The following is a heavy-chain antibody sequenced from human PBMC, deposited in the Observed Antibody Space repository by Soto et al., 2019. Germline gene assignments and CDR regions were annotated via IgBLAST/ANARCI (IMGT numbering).Heavy chain of an antibody. D-gene: IGHD6-25*01. Sequence: PGGSLRLSCVASGFTFSDYAMTWVRQAPGKGLEWVSVISATGATTYYADSVGGRFTISRDNSKNTLNLQMNDLRVEDTAVIYCAQGRNSTDPAIAVLLAAASSIQHWGQGTLVTVS. CDR1: GFTFSDYA. J-gene: IGHJ1*01. CDR3: AQGRNSTDPAIAVLLAAASSIQH. V-gene: IGHV3-23*01. CDR2: ISATGATT.